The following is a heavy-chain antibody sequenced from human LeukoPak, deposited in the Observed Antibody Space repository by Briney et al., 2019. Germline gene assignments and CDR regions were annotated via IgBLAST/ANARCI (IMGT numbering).Heavy chain of an antibody. D-gene: IGHD3-10*01. J-gene: IGHJ4*02. CDR1: GGSFSGYY. CDR2: INHSGST. CDR3: ARGKIGYYYGSGSQHLFDY. V-gene: IGHV4-34*01. Sequence: SETLSLTCAVYGGSFSGYYWSWIRQPPGKGLEWIGEINHSGSTNYNPSLKSRVTISVDTSKNQFSLKLSSVTAADTAVYYCARGKIGYYYGSGSQHLFDYWGQGTLVTVFS.